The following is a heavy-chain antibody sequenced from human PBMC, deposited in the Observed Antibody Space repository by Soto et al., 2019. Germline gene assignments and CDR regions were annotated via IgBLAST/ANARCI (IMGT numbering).Heavy chain of an antibody. CDR3: ASIGYCSGGSCYDY. D-gene: IGHD2-15*01. CDR1: GGTFSSYT. Sequence: QVQLVQSGAEVKKPGSSVKVSCKASGGTFSSYTISWVRQAPGQGLEWMGRIIPILGIANYAQKFQGRVTITADKSTSTAYMELSSLRSEDTAVYYCASIGYCSGGSCYDYWGPGTLVTVSS. V-gene: IGHV1-69*02. CDR2: IIPILGIA. J-gene: IGHJ4*02.